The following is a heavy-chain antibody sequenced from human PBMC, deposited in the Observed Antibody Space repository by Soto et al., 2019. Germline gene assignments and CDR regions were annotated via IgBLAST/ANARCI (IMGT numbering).Heavy chain of an antibody. CDR3: ARGRPIRFDP. J-gene: IGHJ5*02. Sequence: QLQLQESGSGLVKPSQTLSLTCAVSGGSISSDGYSWSWIRQPPGKGLEYIGYIYHSGSTYYNPSLKGRVPISVDRSKNQLSLKLSSVTAADTAVYYCARGRPIRFDPWGQGTLVTVSS. CDR2: IYHSGST. V-gene: IGHV4-30-2*01. CDR1: GGSISSDGYS.